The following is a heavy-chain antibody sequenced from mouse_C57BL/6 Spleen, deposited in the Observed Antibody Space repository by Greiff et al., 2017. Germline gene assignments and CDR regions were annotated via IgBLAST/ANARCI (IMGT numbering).Heavy chain of an antibody. J-gene: IGHJ2*01. CDR1: GYTFTSYW. CDR2: IDPSDSET. V-gene: IGHV1-52*01. Sequence: QVQLQQPGAELVRPGSSVKLSCKASGYTFTSYWMHWVKQRPIQGLEWIGNIDPSDSETHYNQKFKDKATLTVDKSSSTAYMQLSSLTSEDSAVYYCARSIYYGNSLRFDDWGQGTTLTVSS. CDR3: ARSIYYGNSLRFDD. D-gene: IGHD2-1*01.